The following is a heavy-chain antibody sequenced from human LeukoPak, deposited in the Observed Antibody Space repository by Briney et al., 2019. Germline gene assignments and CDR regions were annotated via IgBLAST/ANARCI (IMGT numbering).Heavy chain of an antibody. V-gene: IGHV3-9*01. D-gene: IGHD6-13*01. CDR1: GFTFGDYA. CDR2: ISWNSGSI. Sequence: TGGSLRLSSAASGFTFGDYAMHWVRQAPGKGLEWVSGISWNSGSIVYADSVKGRFTTSRDNAKNSLNLQMNSLRAEDTALYYCAKLAAAGKHPFDYWGQGTLVTVSS. J-gene: IGHJ4*02. CDR3: AKLAAAGKHPFDY.